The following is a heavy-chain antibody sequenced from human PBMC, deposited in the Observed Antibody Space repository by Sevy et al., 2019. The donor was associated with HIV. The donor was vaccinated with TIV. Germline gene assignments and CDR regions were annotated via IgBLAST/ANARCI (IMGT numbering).Heavy chain of an antibody. CDR1: GFTFINYN. CDR2: ISGSSNYI. D-gene: IGHD1-26*01. V-gene: IGHV3-21*06. Sequence: GGSLRLSCAASGFTFINYNMNWVRQAPGKGLEWVSCISGSSNYIYYAESVKGRFIISRDNANDTLFLQMNSLRADDTAAYYCARGPPDGSYDYFDSWGQGTLVTVSS. J-gene: IGHJ4*02. CDR3: ARGPPDGSYDYFDS.